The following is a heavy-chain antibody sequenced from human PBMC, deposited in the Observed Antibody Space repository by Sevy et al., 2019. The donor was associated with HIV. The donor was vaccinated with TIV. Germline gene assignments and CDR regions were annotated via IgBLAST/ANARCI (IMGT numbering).Heavy chain of an antibody. CDR2: IKSKIDGGTT. CDR3: RGGGAYYSDSRGYYFFDY. Sequence: GGSLRLSCAASGFTFTDAWMNWVRQAPGKGLEWVGRIKSKIDGGTTDYAAPVKGRFTISRDDSTNTLSLQMNSLKTEDTAVYYWRGGGAYYSDSRGYYFFDYWGQGTLVTVSS. CDR1: GFTFTDAW. J-gene: IGHJ4*02. D-gene: IGHD3-22*01. V-gene: IGHV3-15*07.